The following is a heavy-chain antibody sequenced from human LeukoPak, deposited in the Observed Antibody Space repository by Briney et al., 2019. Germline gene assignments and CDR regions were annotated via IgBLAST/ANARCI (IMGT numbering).Heavy chain of an antibody. D-gene: IGHD6-19*01. J-gene: IGHJ4*02. CDR2: ISGSGGST. CDR1: GFTFSSYA. V-gene: IGHV3-23*01. CDR3: AKDPYSSGWYPFDY. Sequence: GRSLRLSCAASGFTFSSYAMSWVRQAPGKGLEWVLAISGSGGSTYYADSAKGRFTISRDNSKNTLYLQMNSLRAEDTAVYYCAKDPYSSGWYPFDYWGQGTLVTVSS.